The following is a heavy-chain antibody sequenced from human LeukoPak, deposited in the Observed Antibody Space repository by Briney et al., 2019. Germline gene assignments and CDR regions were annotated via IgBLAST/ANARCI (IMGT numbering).Heavy chain of an antibody. CDR3: VGRAARHFDY. J-gene: IGHJ4*02. CDR1: GDSISGYY. D-gene: IGHD2-15*01. V-gene: IGHV4-59*01. CDR2: IFHSGST. Sequence: PSETLSLTCIVSGDSISGYYWSWIRQPPGKGLEWIGYIFHSGSTNYNASLKSRVAISVDTSKNQFSLSLNSVTAADTAVYYCVGRAARHFDYWGQGILVTVSS.